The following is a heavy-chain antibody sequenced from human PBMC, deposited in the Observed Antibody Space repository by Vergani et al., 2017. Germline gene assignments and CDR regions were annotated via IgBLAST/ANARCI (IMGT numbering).Heavy chain of an antibody. CDR2: IIPILGIA. CDR1: GGTFSSYT. J-gene: IGHJ6*04. CDR3: AREKPTIITGTNQGGDV. Sequence: QVQLVQSGAEVKKPGSSVKVSCKASGGTFSSYTISWVRQAPGQGLEWMGRIIPILGIANYAQKFQGRVTITADKSTSTAYMELSSLRSEDTAVYYCAREKPTIITGTNQGGDVWGKGTTVTVSS. D-gene: IGHD1-7*01. V-gene: IGHV1-69*08.